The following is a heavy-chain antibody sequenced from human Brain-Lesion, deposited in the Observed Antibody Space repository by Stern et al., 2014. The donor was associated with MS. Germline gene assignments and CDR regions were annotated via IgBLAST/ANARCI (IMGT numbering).Heavy chain of an antibody. Sequence: QVQPMQSGPGLMKPSQTLALTCAISGDSVSSNSAAWNCIRQSPSRGLEWLGRTYYRSKWYYQYAESVKSRITINADTSTNQFSLQLNSVTPEDTAVYLCAKGYNWFDSWGQGTVVTVS. CDR2: TYYRSKWYY. J-gene: IGHJ5*01. V-gene: IGHV6-1*01. CDR1: GDSVSSNSAA. CDR3: AKGYNWFDS.